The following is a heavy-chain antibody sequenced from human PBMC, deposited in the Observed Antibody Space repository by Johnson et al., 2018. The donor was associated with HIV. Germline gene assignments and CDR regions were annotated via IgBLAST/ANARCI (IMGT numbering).Heavy chain of an antibody. CDR1: GFTFDDYG. V-gene: IGHV3-20*04. J-gene: IGHJ3*02. CDR3: TTGLYWNDAFDI. CDR2: INWNGGST. D-gene: IGHD1-1*01. Sequence: VQVVESGGGVVRPGGSLRLSCAASGFTFDDYGMSWVRQAPGKGLEWVSGINWNGGSTGYADSVKGRFTISRDNAKNSLYLQMNSLKTEDIAVYYWTTGLYWNDAFDIWGQGTMVTVSS.